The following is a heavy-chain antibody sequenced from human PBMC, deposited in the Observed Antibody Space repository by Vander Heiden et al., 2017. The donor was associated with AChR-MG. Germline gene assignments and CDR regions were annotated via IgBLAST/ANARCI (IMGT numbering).Heavy chain of an antibody. CDR2: ISSSGSTI. CDR3: ARGPACSGGSCYSFFDS. J-gene: IGHJ4*02. V-gene: IGHV3-48*03. Sequence: EVQLVESGGGLVQPGGSLRLSCATSGFTFTTYALNWVRQAPGKGLEWVSYISSSGSTIYYADSVKGRFTISRDNARNSLYLQMNSLRAEDTAVYYCARGPACSGGSCYSFFDSWGQGALVTVSS. CDR1: GFTFTTYA. D-gene: IGHD2-15*01.